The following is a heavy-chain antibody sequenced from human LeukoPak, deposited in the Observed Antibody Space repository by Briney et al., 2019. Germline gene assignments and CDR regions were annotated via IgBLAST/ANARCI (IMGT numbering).Heavy chain of an antibody. CDR2: INWNGGST. CDR1: GFTFDDYG. V-gene: IGHV3-20*04. CDR3: SRDHGTPTYYYDSSGYSSWFDP. Sequence: GGSLRLSCAASGFTFDDYGMSWVRHAPGKGLECVSGINWNGGSTGYADSVKGRFTISRDNSKNTLYLQMNSLRTEDTAIYYCSRDHGTPTYYYDSSGYSSWFDPWGQGTLVTVSS. J-gene: IGHJ5*02. D-gene: IGHD3-22*01.